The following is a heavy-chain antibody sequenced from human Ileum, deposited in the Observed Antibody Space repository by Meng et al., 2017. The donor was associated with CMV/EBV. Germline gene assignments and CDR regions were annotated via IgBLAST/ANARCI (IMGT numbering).Heavy chain of an antibody. CDR1: GDTFNTYT. CDR2: VIPVLNMA. V-gene: IGHV1-69*02. CDR3: ARSHDYGDYLLPPFDY. J-gene: IGHJ4*02. Sequence: SVKVSCKALGDTFNTYTFNWVRQAPGQGLEWMGRVIPVLNMADSAQNFQGRVTIIADRSTSTVYLELSSLRSEDTAVYYCARSHDYGDYLLPPFDYWGQGTLVTVSS. D-gene: IGHD4-17*01.